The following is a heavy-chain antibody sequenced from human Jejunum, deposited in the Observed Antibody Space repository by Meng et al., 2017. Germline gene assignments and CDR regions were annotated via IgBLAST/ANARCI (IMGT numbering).Heavy chain of an antibody. V-gene: IGHV6-1*01. CDR1: GDSVSSNRAL. J-gene: IGHJ4*02. CDR2: TYYRSEWQN. Sequence: VQWQQSVPGLVQPSQTLSLTCAISGDSVSSNRALWHWVRQSPSRGLEWLGQTYYRSEWQNHYGVSVKSRITINADTSRNQFSLNLNSVTPEDTAVYYCTTWYGEYWGQGTLVTVSS. CDR3: TTWYGEY. D-gene: IGHD3-10*01.